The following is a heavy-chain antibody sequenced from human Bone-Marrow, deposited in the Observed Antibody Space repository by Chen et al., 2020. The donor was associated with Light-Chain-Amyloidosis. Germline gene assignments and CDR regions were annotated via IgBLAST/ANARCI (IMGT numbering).Heavy chain of an antibody. J-gene: IGHJ4*02. Sequence: QVLLVESGGGVVQPGGSLRLSCAASGFTFSRYAMHWVRQAPGKGLEGVAITSYDGSHKDFADLGNGRFTISRDNSKNQLYLQMNSRGAGGPAVFYCGGEDFGEHYFDHWGQGTLVTVSS. V-gene: IGHV3-30-3*01. CDR1: GFTFSRYA. D-gene: IGHD3-16*01. CDR2: TSYDGSHK. CDR3: GGEDFGEHYFDH.